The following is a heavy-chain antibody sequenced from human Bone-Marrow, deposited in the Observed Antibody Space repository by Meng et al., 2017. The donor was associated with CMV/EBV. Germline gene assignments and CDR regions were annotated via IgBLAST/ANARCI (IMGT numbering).Heavy chain of an antibody. V-gene: IGHV3-21*01. D-gene: IGHD4-17*01. Sequence: GESLKISCAASGVTFSSYSMNWVRQAPGKGLEWVSSISSSSSYIYYADSVKGRFTISRDNAKNSLYLQMNSLRAEDTAVYYCARDTPYGDYQDVWGQGTTVTVSS. J-gene: IGHJ6*02. CDR2: ISSSSSYI. CDR1: GVTFSSYS. CDR3: ARDTPYGDYQDV.